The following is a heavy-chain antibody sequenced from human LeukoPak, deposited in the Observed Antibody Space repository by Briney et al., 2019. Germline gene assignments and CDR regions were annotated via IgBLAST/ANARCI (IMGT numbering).Heavy chain of an antibody. J-gene: IGHJ3*02. CDR3: AKSNPHRITIFGVVTNRGAFDI. CDR2: ISGSGGST. Sequence: GGSLRLSCAASGFTFSSYAMSWVRQAPGKGLEWVSAISGSGGSTYYADSVKGRFTISRDNSKNTLYLQMNSLKAEDTAVYYCAKSNPHRITIFGVVTNRGAFDIWGQGTMVTVSS. CDR1: GFTFSSYA. D-gene: IGHD3-3*01. V-gene: IGHV3-23*01.